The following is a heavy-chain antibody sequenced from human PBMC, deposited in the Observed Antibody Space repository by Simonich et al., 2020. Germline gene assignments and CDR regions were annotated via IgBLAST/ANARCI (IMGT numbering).Heavy chain of an antibody. D-gene: IGHD6-13*01. J-gene: IGHJ4*02. V-gene: IGHV3-21*01. CDR2: ISSRSSYI. Sequence: EVQLVESGGGLVKPGGSLRLSCASSGFPFSSYNMTWLRQATGKGLERVSSISSRSSYIYYADSVKGRFTISRDNAKNSLYLQMNSLRAEDTAVYYCARDAAGDYWGQGTLVTVSS. CDR1: GFPFSSYN. CDR3: ARDAAGDY.